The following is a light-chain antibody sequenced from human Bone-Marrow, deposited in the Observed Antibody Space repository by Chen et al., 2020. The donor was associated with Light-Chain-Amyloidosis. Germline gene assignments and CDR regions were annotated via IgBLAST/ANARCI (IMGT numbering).Light chain of an antibody. V-gene: IGKV3-20*01. CDR2: GAS. CDR3: QQYGSSPGFT. J-gene: IGKJ3*01. CDR1: QSVSSSY. Sequence: EIVLTQSPGTLSLSLGERATLSCRASQSVSSSYLAWYQQKPGQAPRLLIYGASSRATGIPDRFSGSGSGTDFTLTISRLEPEDFAVYYCQQYGSSPGFTFGPGTKVDIK.